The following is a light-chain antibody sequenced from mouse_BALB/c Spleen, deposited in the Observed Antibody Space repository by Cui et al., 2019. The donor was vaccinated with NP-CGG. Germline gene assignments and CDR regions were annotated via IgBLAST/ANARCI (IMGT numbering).Light chain of an antibody. CDR3: SLWNGNLWV. Sequence: QAVVTQEYAHTTSPGEKVTLTCRSNTGAVRTSNYAHWVQEKQDHLFTGLIEGTNNQTPGVPAGFSGSLFEEKLALTTPGTKIGDEAIYSCSLWNGNLWVFGGGTKLTVL. CDR2: GTN. V-gene: IGLV1*01. J-gene: IGLJ1*01. CDR1: TGAVRTSNY.